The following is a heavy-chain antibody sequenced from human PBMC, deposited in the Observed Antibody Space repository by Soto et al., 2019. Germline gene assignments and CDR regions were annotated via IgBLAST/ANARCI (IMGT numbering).Heavy chain of an antibody. V-gene: IGHV1-69*06. CDR1: GGTFSSYA. Sequence: SVKVSCKASGGTFSSYAISWVRQAPGQGLEWMGGIIPIFGTANYAQKFQGRVTITADKSTSTAYMELSSLRSEDTAVYYCASWSSLSAYGFDYWGQGTLVTVYS. D-gene: IGHD2-21*01. J-gene: IGHJ4*02. CDR3: ASWSSLSAYGFDY. CDR2: IIPIFGTA.